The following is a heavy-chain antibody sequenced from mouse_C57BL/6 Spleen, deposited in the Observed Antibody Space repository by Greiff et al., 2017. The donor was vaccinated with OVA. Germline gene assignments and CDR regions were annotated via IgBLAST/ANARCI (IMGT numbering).Heavy chain of an antibody. CDR3: ARAGSSYGGYAIDY. J-gene: IGHJ4*01. CDR1: GYTFTSYW. D-gene: IGHD1-1*01. V-gene: IGHV1-52*01. Sequence: VQLQQPGAELVRPGSSVKLSCKASGYTFTSYWMHWVKQRPIQGLEWIGNIDPSDSETHYNQKFKDKATLTVDKSSSTAYMQLSSLTSEDSAVFYCARAGSSYGGYAIDYWGQGTPVTVSA. CDR2: IDPSDSET.